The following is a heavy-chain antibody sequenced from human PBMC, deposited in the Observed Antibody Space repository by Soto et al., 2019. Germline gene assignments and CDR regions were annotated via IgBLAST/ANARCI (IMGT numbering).Heavy chain of an antibody. D-gene: IGHD1-20*01. CDR3: ARPRTYNWNDPFDY. CDR1: GYTFTSYA. Sequence: QVQLVQSGAEEKKPGASVKVSRKASGYTFTSYAMHWVRQAPGQRLEWMGWINAGNGNTKYSQKFQGRVTITRDTSASTAYMELSSLRSEDTAVYYCARPRTYNWNDPFDYWGQGTLVTVSS. CDR2: INAGNGNT. J-gene: IGHJ4*02. V-gene: IGHV1-3*05.